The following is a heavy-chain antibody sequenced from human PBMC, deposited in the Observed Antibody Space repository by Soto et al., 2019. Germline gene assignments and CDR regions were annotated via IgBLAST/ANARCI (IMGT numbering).Heavy chain of an antibody. V-gene: IGHV4-59*06. J-gene: IGHJ1*01. CDR3: ASYAYPITYFQH. CDR1: GGSFSCYD. Sequence: SETLSLTCAVYGGSFSCYDWSWIRQHPGKGLEWIGYIYYSGSTYYNPSLKSRVTISVDTSKNQFSLKLSSVTAADTAVYYCASYAYPITYFQHWGQGTLVTVSS. D-gene: IGHD3-16*01. CDR2: IYYSGST.